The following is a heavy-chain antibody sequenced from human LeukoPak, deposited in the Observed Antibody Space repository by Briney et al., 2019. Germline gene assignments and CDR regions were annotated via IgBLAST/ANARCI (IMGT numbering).Heavy chain of an antibody. J-gene: IGHJ5*02. V-gene: IGHV5-51*01. CDR2: IYPGDSDT. CDR3: ARQLLNRNDVVWFDP. D-gene: IGHD1-1*01. CDR1: GYSFTSYW. Sequence: GESLKISCKGSGYSFTSYWIGWVRQMPGKGLEWMGIIYPGDSDTRYSPSFQGQVTISADKSISTAYLQWSSLKASDTAMYYCARQLLNRNDVVWFDPWGQGTLVTVSS.